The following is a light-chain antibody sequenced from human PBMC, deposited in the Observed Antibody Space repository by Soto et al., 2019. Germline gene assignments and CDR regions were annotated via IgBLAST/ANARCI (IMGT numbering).Light chain of an antibody. CDR3: QQYNSYSTWT. CDR1: QSISSW. V-gene: IGKV1-5*03. CDR2: KAS. J-gene: IGKJ1*01. Sequence: DIQMTQSPSTVSASVVDRVTITFRASQSISSWLAWYQQKPGKAPKLLIYKASSLESGVPSRFSGSGSGTEFTLTISSLQPDDFATYYCQQYNSYSTWTFGQGTKVDIK.